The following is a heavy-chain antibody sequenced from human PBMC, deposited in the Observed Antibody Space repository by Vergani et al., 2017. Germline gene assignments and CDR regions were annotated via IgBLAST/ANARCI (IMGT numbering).Heavy chain of an antibody. CDR3: ARGDYGILTGYRY. CDR2: INPSGGHT. J-gene: IGHJ4*02. CDR1: GYTFGNYY. D-gene: IGHD3-9*01. V-gene: IGHV1-46*03. Sequence: QVQVVQSGAEVKKSGASVKVSCKTSGYTFGNYYMHWVRQAPGQGLEWMGIINPSGGHTNYAQKLQGRVTMTRDTSTSTVYMELSSLRSEDTAIYYCARGDYGILTGYRYWGQGTLVTVSA.